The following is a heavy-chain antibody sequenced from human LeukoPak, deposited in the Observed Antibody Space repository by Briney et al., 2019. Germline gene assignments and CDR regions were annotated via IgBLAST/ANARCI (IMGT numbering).Heavy chain of an antibody. CDR2: ISAYNGNT. Sequence: GASVKVSCKASGYTFTSYGISWVRHAPGQGLEWMGWISAYNGNTNYAQEFHGRVTLTTDTPTSTAYMELRSLRSDDTAVYYCATHCSGVSCYGSDGPWGQGTLVTVSS. V-gene: IGHV1-18*01. D-gene: IGHD2-15*01. CDR1: GYTFTSYG. J-gene: IGHJ5*02. CDR3: ATHCSGVSCYGSDGP.